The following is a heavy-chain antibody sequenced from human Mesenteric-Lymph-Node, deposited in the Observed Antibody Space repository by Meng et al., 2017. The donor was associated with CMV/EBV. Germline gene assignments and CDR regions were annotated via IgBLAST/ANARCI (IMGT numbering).Heavy chain of an antibody. J-gene: IGHJ6*02. CDR1: GFTFDDYV. V-gene: IGHV3-9*01. CDR3: ARELRGYCSSTSCYSPYYYYGMDV. Sequence: SLKISCAASGFTFDDYVMHWVRQAPGKGLEWVSGISWNSGSIDYADSVKGRFTISRDNAKNSLYLQMNSLRAEDTAVYYCARELRGYCSSTSCYSPYYYYGMDVWGQGTTVTVSS. CDR2: ISWNSGSI. D-gene: IGHD2-2*02.